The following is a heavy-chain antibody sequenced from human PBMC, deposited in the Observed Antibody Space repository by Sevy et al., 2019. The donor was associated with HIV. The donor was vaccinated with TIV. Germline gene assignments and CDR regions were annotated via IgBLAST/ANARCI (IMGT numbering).Heavy chain of an antibody. CDR3: ARDAATARPGVAWGYFDY. D-gene: IGHD7-27*01. V-gene: IGHV3-53*01. CDR2: IYSGGST. Sequence: GGSLRLSCAASGFTVSSNYMSWVRQAPGKGLEWVSVIYSGGSTYYADSVKGRFTISRDNSKNTLYLQMNSLRAEDTAVYYCARDAATARPGVAWGYFDYWGQGTLVTVSS. J-gene: IGHJ4*02. CDR1: GFTVSSNY.